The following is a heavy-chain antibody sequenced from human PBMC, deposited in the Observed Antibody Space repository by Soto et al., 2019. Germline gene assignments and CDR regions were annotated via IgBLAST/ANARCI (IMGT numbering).Heavy chain of an antibody. CDR1: GFSLSTSGVG. CDR3: AHSPCSGGTCYLVDY. Sequence: QITLKESGPTLVKPTQTLTLTCTISGFSLSTSGVGVGWIRQPPGKALEWLALIYWDDVQRYSPSLKTRLTTXXDXSXNQVVLTLTNMDPVDTATYYCAHSPCSGGTCYLVDYWGQGMLVTVSS. J-gene: IGHJ4*02. D-gene: IGHD2-15*01. CDR2: IYWDDVQ. V-gene: IGHV2-5*02.